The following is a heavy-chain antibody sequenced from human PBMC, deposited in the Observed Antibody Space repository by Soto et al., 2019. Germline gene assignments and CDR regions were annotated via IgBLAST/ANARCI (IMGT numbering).Heavy chain of an antibody. V-gene: IGHV4-34*01. J-gene: IGHJ4*02. D-gene: IGHD4-17*01. Sequence: SETLSRTCAAYGGGFSGYYRSRIRQPRGKGLEWIGEINHSVSTNYNPSLKSRVTISVDTSKNQFSLKLSSVTAADTAVYYCARTPSYGTPYCDYWGQGTLGTVS. CDR2: INHSVST. CDR1: GGGFSGYY. CDR3: ARTPSYGTPYCDY.